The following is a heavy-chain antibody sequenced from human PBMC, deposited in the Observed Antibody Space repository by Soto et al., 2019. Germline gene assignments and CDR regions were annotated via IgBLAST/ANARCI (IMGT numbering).Heavy chain of an antibody. Sequence: EEQLVESGGTLVQPGRSLRLSCAASGFTFDDYAMHWVRQAPGKGLEWVSGINWNSGNIGYADSVKGRFTISRDNAKNSLYLQMDSLIGEDTALYYCAKDGFAFSYDYGLEVLGQGPSVTVSS. V-gene: IGHV3-9*01. J-gene: IGHJ6*02. CDR3: AKDGFAFSYDYGLEV. CDR1: GFTFDDYA. CDR2: INWNSGNI. D-gene: IGHD3-10*01.